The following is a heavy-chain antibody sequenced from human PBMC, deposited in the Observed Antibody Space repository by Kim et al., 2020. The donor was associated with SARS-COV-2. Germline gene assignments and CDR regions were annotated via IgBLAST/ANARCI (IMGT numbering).Heavy chain of an antibody. CDR3: AKDLIAFFIAVARNAFDI. J-gene: IGHJ3*02. Sequence: KGRFTISRDNSKNTLYLQMNSLRAEDTAVYYCAKDLIAFFIAVARNAFDIWGQGTMVTVSS. D-gene: IGHD6-19*01. V-gene: IGHV3-30*02.